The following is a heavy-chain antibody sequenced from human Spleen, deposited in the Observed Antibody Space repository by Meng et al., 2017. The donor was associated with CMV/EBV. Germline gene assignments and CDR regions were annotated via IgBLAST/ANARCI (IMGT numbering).Heavy chain of an antibody. V-gene: IGHV3-66*02. CDR2: IYSGGST. CDR3: ARDKAYYDILTGYGNDAFDI. Sequence: GESLKISCAASGFTVSSNYMSWVRQAPGKGLEWVSVIYSGGSTYYADSVKGRFTISRDNSKNTLYLQMNSLRAEDTAVYYCARDKAYYDILTGYGNDAFDIWGQGTMVTVSS. CDR1: GFTVSSNY. D-gene: IGHD3-9*01. J-gene: IGHJ3*02.